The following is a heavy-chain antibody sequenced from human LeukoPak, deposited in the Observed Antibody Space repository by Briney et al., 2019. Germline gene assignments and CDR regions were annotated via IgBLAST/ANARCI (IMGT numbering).Heavy chain of an antibody. D-gene: IGHD1-26*01. CDR2: ISFDGGNK. CDR3: AKASGSHTYYFDY. V-gene: IGHV3-30*04. J-gene: IGHJ4*02. CDR1: GFTFSSYA. Sequence: GGSLRLSCAASGFTFSSYAMHWVRQAPGKGLEWVSVISFDGGNKNYADSVKGRFTISRDNSKNTLYLQMNSLRAEDTAVYYCAKASGSHTYYFDYWGQGTLVTVSS.